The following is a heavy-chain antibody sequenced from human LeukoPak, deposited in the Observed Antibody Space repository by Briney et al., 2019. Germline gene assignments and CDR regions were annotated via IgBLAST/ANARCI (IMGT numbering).Heavy chain of an antibody. Sequence: PGRSLRLSCAASGFTFSSYAMHWVRQAPGKGLEWVAVISSDGSNKYYADSVKGRFAISRDNSKNTLYLQMNSLRADDTAVFYCAKDKTSSTVTTFYDGMDVWGQGTTVTVSS. CDR2: ISSDGSNK. CDR1: GFTFSSYA. D-gene: IGHD4-17*01. J-gene: IGHJ6*02. CDR3: AKDKTSSTVTTFYDGMDV. V-gene: IGHV3-30*18.